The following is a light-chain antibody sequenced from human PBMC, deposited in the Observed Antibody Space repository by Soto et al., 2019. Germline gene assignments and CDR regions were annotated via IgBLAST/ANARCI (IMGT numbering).Light chain of an antibody. J-gene: IGKJ4*01. Sequence: DIQMTQSPDSVSASVGDSITITCRASQSISSWVVWYQQKPGQAPKLLIYAASRLQGGVPLRFSGSGSGTDFTLTINTLQPEDFATYYCQQANSFPLTFGGGTRVEVK. CDR1: QSISSW. CDR2: AAS. CDR3: QQANSFPLT. V-gene: IGKV1D-12*01.